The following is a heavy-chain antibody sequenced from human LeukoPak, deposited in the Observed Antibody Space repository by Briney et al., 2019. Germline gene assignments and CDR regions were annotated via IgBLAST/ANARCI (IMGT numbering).Heavy chain of an antibody. CDR1: GGTFSSYA. J-gene: IGHJ3*02. CDR3: ARGGNYDILPDAFDI. Sequence: ASVKVSCTASGGTFSSYAISWVRQAPGQGLEWMGGIIPIFGTANYAQKFQGRVTITADESTSTAYMELSSLRSEDTAVYYCARGGNYDILPDAFDIWGQGTMVTVSS. D-gene: IGHD3-9*01. V-gene: IGHV1-69*13. CDR2: IIPIFGTA.